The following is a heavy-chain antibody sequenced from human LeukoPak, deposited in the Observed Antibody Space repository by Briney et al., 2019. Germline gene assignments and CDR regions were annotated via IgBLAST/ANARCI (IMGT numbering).Heavy chain of an antibody. Sequence: PSETLSLTCTVSGGSISSYYWSWIRQPPGKGLEWLGSIFSSASTIYNPSLKSRVIISVDTTKNQFSLKLTSVTAADTAVYYCARDFTGGSFDYWGQGTLVTVSS. V-gene: IGHV4-59*06. CDR1: GGSISSYY. D-gene: IGHD2-8*02. CDR2: IFSSAST. J-gene: IGHJ4*02. CDR3: ARDFTGGSFDY.